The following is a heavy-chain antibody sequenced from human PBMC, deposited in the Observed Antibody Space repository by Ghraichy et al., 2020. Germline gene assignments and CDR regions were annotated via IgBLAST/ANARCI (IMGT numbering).Heavy chain of an antibody. J-gene: IGHJ6*02. CDR1: GGSISSYY. V-gene: IGHV4-59*01. CDR2: IYYSGST. D-gene: IGHD2-15*01. Sequence: SETLSLTCTVSGGSISSYYWSWIRQPPGKGLEWIGYIYYSGSTNYNPSLKSRVTISVDTSKNQFSLKLSSVTAADTAVYYCARVGGGYAYYYYYYGIDVWGQGTTVTVSS. CDR3: ARVGGGYAYYYYYYGIDV.